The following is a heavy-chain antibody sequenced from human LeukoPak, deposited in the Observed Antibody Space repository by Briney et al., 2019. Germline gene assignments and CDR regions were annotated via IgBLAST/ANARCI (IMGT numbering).Heavy chain of an antibody. V-gene: IGHV3-7*05. CDR2: INQDGSEK. J-gene: IGHJ4*02. D-gene: IGHD6-19*01. CDR3: ARGKGWIDY. Sequence: GGSLRLSCAASGITFSGSWMTWVRQAPGKGLEWVANINQDGSEKYYVDSVKGRFTISRDNAKNSLFLQMNSLRAEDTAVYYRARGKGWIDYWGRGTLVTVSS. CDR1: GITFSGSW.